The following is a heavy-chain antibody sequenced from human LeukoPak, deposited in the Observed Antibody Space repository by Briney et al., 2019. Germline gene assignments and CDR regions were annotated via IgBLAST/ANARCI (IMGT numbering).Heavy chain of an antibody. V-gene: IGHV3-30*02. Sequence: GGSLRLSCTTSGFIFSSYGMHWVRQAPGKGLEWVTFIHYDGRNQYYADSVKGRFTISRDNSKNTLYLQMNSLRPEDTAVYYCAKAAYDSSGSWYYFDYWGQGTLVTVSS. CDR1: GFIFSSYG. D-gene: IGHD3-22*01. J-gene: IGHJ4*02. CDR3: AKAAYDSSGSWYYFDY. CDR2: IHYDGRNQ.